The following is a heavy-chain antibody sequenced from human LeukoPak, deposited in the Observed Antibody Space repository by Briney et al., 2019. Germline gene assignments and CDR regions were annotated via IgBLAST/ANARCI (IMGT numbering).Heavy chain of an antibody. CDR2: IIPIFGTA. D-gene: IGHD3-22*01. J-gene: IGHJ5*02. CDR1: GGTFSSYA. CDR3: ASSVYYDSSGYQS. Sequence: ASVTVSCKASGGTFSSYAISWVRQAPGQGLEWMGGIIPIFGTANYAQKFQGRVTITTDESTSTAYMELSSLRSEDTAVYYCASSVYYDSSGYQSWGQGTLVTVSS. V-gene: IGHV1-69*05.